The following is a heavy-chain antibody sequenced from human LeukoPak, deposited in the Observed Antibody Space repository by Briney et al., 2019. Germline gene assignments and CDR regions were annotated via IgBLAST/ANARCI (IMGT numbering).Heavy chain of an antibody. V-gene: IGHV3-74*01. Sequence: PGGSLRLSCAASGFTFSSYWMHWVRQAPGKGLVWVSRINSDGSSTSYADPVKGRFTISRDNSRNTLYLQMNSLRAEDTAVYYCARVGYSSSWEPHFDYWGQGTLVTVSS. D-gene: IGHD6-13*01. CDR2: INSDGSST. J-gene: IGHJ4*02. CDR3: ARVGYSSSWEPHFDY. CDR1: GFTFSSYW.